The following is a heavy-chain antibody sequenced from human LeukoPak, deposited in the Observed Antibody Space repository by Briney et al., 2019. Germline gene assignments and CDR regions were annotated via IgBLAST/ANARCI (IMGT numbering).Heavy chain of an antibody. D-gene: IGHD3-22*01. Sequence: SETLSLTCTVSGGSISSGGYYWSWIRQHPGKGLEWIGYIYYSGSTYYNPSPKSRVTMSVDTSKDQFSLKLSSVTAADTAVYYCARGAYYYESSSWGQGALVTVSS. CDR3: ARGAYYYESSS. CDR1: GGSISSGGYY. V-gene: IGHV4-31*03. CDR2: IYYSGST. J-gene: IGHJ4*02.